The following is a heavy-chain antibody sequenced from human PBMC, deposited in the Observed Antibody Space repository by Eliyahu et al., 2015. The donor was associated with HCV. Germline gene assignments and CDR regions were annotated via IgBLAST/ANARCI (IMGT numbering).Heavy chain of an antibody. J-gene: IGHJ5*02. Sequence: QITLKESGPTLVKPTQTLTLTCTFSGFSLSTSGESVGWIRQPPGKALEWLAVIHWTDDKRYNPSLNSRVTISKDTSKNQVVLTMTNMDPADTATYYCAHTTYSNFACFDPWGQGILVTVSS. V-gene: IGHV2-5*01. CDR2: IHWTDDK. CDR1: GFSLSTSGES. D-gene: IGHD4-11*01. CDR3: AHTTYSNFACFDP.